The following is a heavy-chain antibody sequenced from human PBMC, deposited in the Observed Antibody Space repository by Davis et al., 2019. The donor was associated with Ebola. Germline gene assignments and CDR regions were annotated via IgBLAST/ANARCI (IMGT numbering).Heavy chain of an antibody. J-gene: IGHJ4*02. Sequence: PGGSLRLSCAASGFTLSSYWMSWVRQAPGKGLEWVANIKQDGSEKYYVDSVKGRFTTSRDNAKNSLYLQMNSLRAEDTAVYYCAREGTIRGVNFDYWGQGTLVTVSS. D-gene: IGHD3-10*01. CDR3: AREGTIRGVNFDY. CDR1: GFTLSSYW. V-gene: IGHV3-7*03. CDR2: IKQDGSEK.